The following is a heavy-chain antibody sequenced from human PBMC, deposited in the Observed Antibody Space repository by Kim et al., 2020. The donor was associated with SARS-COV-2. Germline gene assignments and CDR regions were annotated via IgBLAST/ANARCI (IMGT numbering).Heavy chain of an antibody. CDR1: GGSISSYY. V-gene: IGHV4-59*08. CDR3: AAHRSGPFDY. CDR2: IYYSGST. Sequence: SETLSLTCTVSGGSISSYYWSWIRQPPGKGLEWIGYIYYSGSTNYNPSLKSRVTISVDTSKNQSSLKLSSVTAADTAVYYCAAHRSGPFDYWGQGTLVTVSS. J-gene: IGHJ4*02. D-gene: IGHD6-19*01.